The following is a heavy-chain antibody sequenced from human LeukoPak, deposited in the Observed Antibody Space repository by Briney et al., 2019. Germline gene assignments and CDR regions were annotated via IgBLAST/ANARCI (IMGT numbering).Heavy chain of an antibody. CDR2: IGPAGSTA. D-gene: IGHD1-14*01. CDR1: GSTFNTYS. V-gene: IGHV3-23*01. J-gene: IGHJ4*02. Sequence: GGSLRLSCAASGSTFNTYSMSWVRQAPGKGLEWVSVIGPAGSTAYYADSVKGRFTMSRDNSKNTVSLQMDSLRAEDTALYYCAKQRSEVPVAASNYWGQGTLVTVSS. CDR3: AKQRSEVPVAASNY.